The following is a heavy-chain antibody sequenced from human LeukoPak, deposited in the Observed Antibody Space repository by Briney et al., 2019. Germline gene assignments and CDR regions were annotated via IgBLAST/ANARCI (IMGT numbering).Heavy chain of an antibody. Sequence: PSETLSLTCTVSGYSISSGYYWGWIRQPPGKGLEWIGSIYHSGSTYYNPSLKSRVTISVDTSKNQFSLKLSSVTAADTAVYYCARDGGDYDTGNWFDPWGQGTLVTVSS. CDR3: ARDGGDYDTGNWFDP. V-gene: IGHV4-38-2*02. CDR2: IYHSGST. D-gene: IGHD4-17*01. J-gene: IGHJ5*02. CDR1: GYSISSGYY.